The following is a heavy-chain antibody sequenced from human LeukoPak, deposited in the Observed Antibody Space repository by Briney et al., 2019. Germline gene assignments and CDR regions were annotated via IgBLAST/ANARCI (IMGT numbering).Heavy chain of an antibody. CDR2: INHSGST. Sequence: PSETLSLTCTVSGGSISSYYWSWIRQPPGKGLEWIGEINHSGSTNYNPSLKSRVTISVDTSKNQFSLKPSSVTAADTAVYYCARVRRMNTSDYRGQGTLVTVSS. D-gene: IGHD1-14*01. CDR1: GGSISSYY. J-gene: IGHJ4*02. CDR3: ARVRRMNTSDY. V-gene: IGHV4-34*01.